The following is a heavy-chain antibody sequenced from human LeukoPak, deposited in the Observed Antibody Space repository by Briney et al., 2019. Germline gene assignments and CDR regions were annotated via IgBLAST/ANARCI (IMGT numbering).Heavy chain of an antibody. D-gene: IGHD6-13*01. Sequence: SETLSLTCTVSGGSISSYYWSWIRQPPGKGLEWIGCIYYSGSTNYNPSLKSRVTISVDTSKNQFSLKLSSVTAADTAVYYCARHPRRDSSSWYPPYYYYGMDVWGQGTTVTVSS. CDR1: GGSISSYY. CDR2: IYYSGST. J-gene: IGHJ6*02. V-gene: IGHV4-59*08. CDR3: ARHPRRDSSSWYPPYYYYGMDV.